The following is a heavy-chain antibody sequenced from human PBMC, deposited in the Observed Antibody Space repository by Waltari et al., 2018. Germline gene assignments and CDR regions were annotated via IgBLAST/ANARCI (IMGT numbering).Heavy chain of an antibody. V-gene: IGHV4-39*07. D-gene: IGHD6-6*01. Sequence: QLQLQESGPGLVKPSETLSLTCTVSGGSISSSSYYWGWIRQPPGKGLEWIGSIYYSGSTYYNPSLKSRVTISVDTSKNQFSLKLSSVTAADTAVYYCARGDSSSFWALGYWGQGTLVTVSS. CDR2: IYYSGST. CDR1: GGSISSSSYY. J-gene: IGHJ4*02. CDR3: ARGDSSSFWALGY.